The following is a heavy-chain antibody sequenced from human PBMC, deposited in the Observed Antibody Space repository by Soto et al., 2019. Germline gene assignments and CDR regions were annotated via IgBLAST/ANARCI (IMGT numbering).Heavy chain of an antibody. J-gene: IGHJ3*02. V-gene: IGHV4-39*01. D-gene: IGHD3-10*01. Sequence: LSETLSLTCTVPGASIGSSSSYWGWIRQPPGKGLEWIGSIYYSGSTYYNPSLKSRVTISVDTSKNQFSLKLSSVTAADTAVYYCASLYGSGSQRYFSFDIWGRGTVVT. CDR2: IYYSGST. CDR1: GASIGSSSSY. CDR3: ASLYGSGSQRYFSFDI.